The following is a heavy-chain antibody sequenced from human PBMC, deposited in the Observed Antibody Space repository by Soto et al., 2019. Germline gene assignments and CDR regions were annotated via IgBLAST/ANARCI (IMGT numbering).Heavy chain of an antibody. Sequence: QITLKESGPTLVKPTQTLTLTCTFSGFSLSTSGVGVGWFRQPPRKALEWLALIYWDDDKRYSPSLKSRLTITKDTSKNQVVLTMTNMDPGDTATYYCARRDYSYGYFDYWGQGTLVTVSS. J-gene: IGHJ4*02. CDR1: GFSLSTSGVG. CDR3: ARRDYSYGYFDY. D-gene: IGHD4-4*01. CDR2: IYWDDDK. V-gene: IGHV2-5*02.